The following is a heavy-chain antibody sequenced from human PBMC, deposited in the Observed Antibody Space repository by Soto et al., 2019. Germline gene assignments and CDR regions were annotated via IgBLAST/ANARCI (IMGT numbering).Heavy chain of an antibody. D-gene: IGHD2-2*01. CDR1: GFSFSSHA. CDR2: ISAGSGNT. V-gene: IGHV3-23*01. CDR3: ARQKLKSSTWYGSLDS. Sequence: GGSLRLSCVASGFSFSSHAMTWVRPAPGKGLEWVSVISAGSGNTYYAESVKGRFTVSRDNSKNTLWLQMDSLRVEDTGLYYCARQKLKSSTWYGSLDSWGQGTLVTVS. J-gene: IGHJ4*02.